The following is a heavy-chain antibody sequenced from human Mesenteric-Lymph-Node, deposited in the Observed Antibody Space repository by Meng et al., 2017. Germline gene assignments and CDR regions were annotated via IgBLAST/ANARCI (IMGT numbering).Heavy chain of an antibody. Sequence: SLKISCVASGFMFDDYAMHWVRQVPGKGLEWISGISWSSGNIGYADSVKGRFTLSRDNSKNTVYLQMNSLRAEDTAVYYCARVEASYNWNYVAYYGMDVWGQGTTVTVSS. CDR1: GFMFDDYA. CDR3: ARVEASYNWNYVAYYGMDV. CDR2: ISWSSGNI. V-gene: IGHV3-9*01. J-gene: IGHJ6*02. D-gene: IGHD1-7*01.